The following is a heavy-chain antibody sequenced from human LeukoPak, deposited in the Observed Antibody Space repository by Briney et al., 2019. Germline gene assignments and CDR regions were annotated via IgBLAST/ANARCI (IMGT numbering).Heavy chain of an antibody. V-gene: IGHV3-33*01. CDR2: IWYDGSNK. D-gene: IGHD2-2*01. J-gene: IGHJ4*02. CDR3: AREYYAAFDY. CDR1: GFTFSNYG. Sequence: GGSLRLSCVASGFTFSNYGMHWVRQAPGKGLEWVAVIWYDGSNKYYADSVKGRFTISRDNSKNTLYLQMNSLRAEDTAVYYCAREYYAAFDYWGQGTLVTVSS.